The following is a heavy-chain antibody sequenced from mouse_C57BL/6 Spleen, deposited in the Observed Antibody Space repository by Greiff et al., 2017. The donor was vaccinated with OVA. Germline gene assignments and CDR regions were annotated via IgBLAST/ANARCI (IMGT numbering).Heavy chain of an antibody. Sequence: QVQLKESGAELAKPGASVKLSCKASGYTFTSYWMHWVKQRPGQGLEWIGYINPSSGYTKYNQKFKDKATLTADKSSSTAYMQLSSLTYEDSAVYYCARGWTVVAVDWYFDVWGTGTTVTVSS. V-gene: IGHV1-7*01. D-gene: IGHD1-1*01. J-gene: IGHJ1*03. CDR3: ARGWTVVAVDWYFDV. CDR1: GYTFTSYW. CDR2: INPSSGYT.